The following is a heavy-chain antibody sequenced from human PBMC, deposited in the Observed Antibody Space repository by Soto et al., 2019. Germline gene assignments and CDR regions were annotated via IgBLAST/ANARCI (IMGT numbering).Heavy chain of an antibody. V-gene: IGHV5-51*01. CDR1: GYSFTSYW. Sequence: GESLKISCKGSGYSFTSYWIGWVRQMPGKGLEWMGIIYPGDSDTRYSPSFQGQVTISADKSISTAYLQWSSLKASDTAMYYCARTEVVTATLSNWFDPWCQGTLVTVSS. CDR2: IYPGDSDT. CDR3: ARTEVVTATLSNWFDP. J-gene: IGHJ5*02. D-gene: IGHD2-21*02.